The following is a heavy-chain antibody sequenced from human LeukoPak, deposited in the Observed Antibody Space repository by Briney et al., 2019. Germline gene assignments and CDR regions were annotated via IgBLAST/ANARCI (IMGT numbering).Heavy chain of an antibody. Sequence: GASVKVSCKASGYTFTGYYMHWVRQAPGQGLEWMGWINPNSGGTNYAQKFQGRVTMTRDTSISTAYMELSRLRPDDTAVYYCARAVHDYGGNPYYFDYWGQGTLVTVSS. V-gene: IGHV1-2*02. CDR1: GYTFTGYY. CDR2: INPNSGGT. CDR3: ARAVHDYGGNPYYFDY. J-gene: IGHJ4*02. D-gene: IGHD4-23*01.